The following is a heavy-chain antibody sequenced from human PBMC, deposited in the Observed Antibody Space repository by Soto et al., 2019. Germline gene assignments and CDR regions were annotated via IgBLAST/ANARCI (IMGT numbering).Heavy chain of an antibody. Sequence: GGSLRLSCAASGFTFSDYAMHWVRQAPGKGLEWVSSISSSSSYIYYADSVKGRFTISRDNAKNSLYLQMNSLRAEDTAVCYCARDGDDILTGSPTFDYWGQGTLVTVSS. CDR3: ARDGDDILTGSPTFDY. CDR1: GFTFSDYA. CDR2: ISSSSSYI. D-gene: IGHD3-9*01. J-gene: IGHJ4*02. V-gene: IGHV3-21*01.